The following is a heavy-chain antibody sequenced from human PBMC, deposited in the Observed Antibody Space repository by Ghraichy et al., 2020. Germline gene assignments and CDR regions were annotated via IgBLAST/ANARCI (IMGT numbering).Heavy chain of an antibody. D-gene: IGHD3-22*01. CDR3: ARSWNYYDSSGYPSDY. V-gene: IGHV1-46*01. CDR2: INPSGGST. CDR1: GYTFTSYY. J-gene: IGHJ4*02. Sequence: ASVKVSCKASGYTFTSYYMHWVRQAPGQGLEWMGIINPSGGSTSYAQKFQGRVTMTRDTSTSTVYMELSSLRSEDTAVYYCARSWNYYDSSGYPSDYWGQGTLVTVSS.